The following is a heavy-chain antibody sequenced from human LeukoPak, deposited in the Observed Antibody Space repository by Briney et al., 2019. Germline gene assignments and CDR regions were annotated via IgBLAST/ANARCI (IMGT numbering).Heavy chain of an antibody. Sequence: GGSLGLSCAASGFTFSSYWMSWVRQAPGKGLEWVANIKQDGSEKYYVDSVKGRFTISRDNAKNSLYLQMNSLRAEDTAVYYCALAVAGNSPNWFDPWGQGTLVTVSS. CDR1: GFTFSSYW. D-gene: IGHD6-19*01. J-gene: IGHJ5*02. CDR2: IKQDGSEK. V-gene: IGHV3-7*01. CDR3: ALAVAGNSPNWFDP.